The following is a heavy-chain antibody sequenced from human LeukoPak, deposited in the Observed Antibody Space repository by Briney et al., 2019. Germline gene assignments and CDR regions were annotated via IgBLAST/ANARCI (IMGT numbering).Heavy chain of an antibody. CDR1: GGSFSGYY. Sequence: SETLSLTCGVYGGSFSGYYWSWIRQPPGKGLEWIGEISHSGRTNYNPSLKSRVTISVDTSKNQLSLKLSSVTAADTAVYYCARGDGYNHTPFDYWGQGTLVTVSS. V-gene: IGHV4-34*01. J-gene: IGHJ4*02. CDR2: ISHSGRT. D-gene: IGHD5-24*01. CDR3: ARGDGYNHTPFDY.